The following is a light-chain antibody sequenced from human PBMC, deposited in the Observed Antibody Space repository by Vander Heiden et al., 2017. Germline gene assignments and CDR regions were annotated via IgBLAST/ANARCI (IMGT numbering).Light chain of an antibody. J-gene: IGKJ1*01. Sequence: DIQLTQSPSTLSASVGDRVTITCRASQSISSWLGWYQQKPGNAPKLLFYKASNVAPGVPSRFSGSGSGTEFTLTISSLQPDDCATYYCQQYNSYARTFGQGTKVEIK. V-gene: IGKV1-5*03. CDR3: QQYNSYART. CDR1: QSISSW. CDR2: KAS.